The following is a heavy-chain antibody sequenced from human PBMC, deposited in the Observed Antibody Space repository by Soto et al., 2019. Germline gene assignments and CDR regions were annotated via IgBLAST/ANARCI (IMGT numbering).Heavy chain of an antibody. CDR2: IKQDGSEK. Sequence: GGSLRLSCAASGSTFSNHWMSWVRQAPGKGLEWVANIKQDGSEKYYVDSVKGRFTISRDNAKTSVFLQMNTLRVEDTAVYYCATTSSPDDYWGQGTLVTVSS. V-gene: IGHV3-7*01. D-gene: IGHD2-2*01. CDR1: GSTFSNHW. CDR3: ATTSSPDDY. J-gene: IGHJ4*02.